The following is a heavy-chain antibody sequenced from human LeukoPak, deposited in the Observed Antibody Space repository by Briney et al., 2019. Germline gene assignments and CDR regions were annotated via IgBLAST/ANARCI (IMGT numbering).Heavy chain of an antibody. D-gene: IGHD6-19*01. CDR3: ARHETYSSGWVDY. J-gene: IGHJ4*02. CDR2: IYYSGST. CDR1: GGSFSGYY. V-gene: IGHV4-34*01. Sequence: SETLSLTCAVYGGSFSGYYWSWIRQPPGKGLEWIGNIYYSGSTYYNPSLKSRVTISIDTSKNQFSLRLSSVTAADTAVYFCARHETYSSGWVDYWGQGTLVTVSS.